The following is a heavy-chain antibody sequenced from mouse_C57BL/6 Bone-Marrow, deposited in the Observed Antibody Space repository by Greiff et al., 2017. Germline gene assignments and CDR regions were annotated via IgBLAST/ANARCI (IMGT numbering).Heavy chain of an antibody. J-gene: IGHJ2*01. V-gene: IGHV1-59*01. CDR2: IDPSDSYT. D-gene: IGHD3-3*01. Sequence: QVQLKQPGAELVRPGTSVKLSCKASGYTFTSYWMHWVKQRPGQGLEWIGVIDPSDSYTNYNQKFKGKATLTVDTSSSTAYMQLSSLTSEDSAVYYCARGGDEERRYWGQGTTLTVSS. CDR1: GYTFTSYW. CDR3: ARGGDEERRY.